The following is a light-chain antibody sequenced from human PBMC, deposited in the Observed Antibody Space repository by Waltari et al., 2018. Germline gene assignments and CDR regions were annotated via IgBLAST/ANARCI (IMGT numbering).Light chain of an antibody. J-gene: IGLJ3*02. CDR1: NTDIGSFNL. V-gene: IGLV2-23*02. Sequence: QSALTQPASVSGSPGQSITLSCPGTNTDIGSFNLVSWYQQHPDKVPNLIIFEVTKRPSGVSNRFSGSKSGNTASLTISGLQADDEADYYCCSYASSGTLFGGGTKLTVL. CDR2: EVT. CDR3: CSYASSGTL.